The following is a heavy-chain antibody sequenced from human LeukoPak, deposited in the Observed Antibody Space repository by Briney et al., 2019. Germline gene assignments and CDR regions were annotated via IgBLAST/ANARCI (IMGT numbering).Heavy chain of an antibody. J-gene: IGHJ6*02. CDR2: IIPIFGTA. V-gene: IGHV1-69*01. CDR1: GGTFSSYA. CDR3: ARDGASSSWYNFVAAGFSSEQVYYYYGMDV. D-gene: IGHD6-13*01. Sequence: SVKVSCKASGGTFSSYAISWVRQAPGQGLEWMGGIIPIFGTANYAQKFQGRVTITADESTSTAYMELSSLRSEDTAVYYCARDGASSSWYNFVAAGFSSEQVYYYYGMDVWGQGTTVTVSS.